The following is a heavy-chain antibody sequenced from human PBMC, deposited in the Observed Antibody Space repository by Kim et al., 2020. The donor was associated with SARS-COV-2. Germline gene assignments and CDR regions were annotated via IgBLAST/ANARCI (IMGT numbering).Heavy chain of an antibody. CDR2: LSSYVTLH. V-gene: IGHV3-30-3*01. CDR3: ARRDFWSTYPFDH. Sequence: GGSLRLSCATSGFTFSRYALHWVRQPPGRGLEWLAVLSSYVTLHHSVYSVHVRFTISRDNSANTIFLHLTSLTPDDTAVYYCARRDFWSTYPFDHWGQGT. D-gene: IGHD3-3*01. CDR1: GFTFSRYA. J-gene: IGHJ4*02.